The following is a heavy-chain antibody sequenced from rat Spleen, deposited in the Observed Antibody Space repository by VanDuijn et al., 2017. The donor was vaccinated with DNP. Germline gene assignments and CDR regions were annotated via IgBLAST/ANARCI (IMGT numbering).Heavy chain of an antibody. CDR2: ISYSGST. CDR3: TRGAGSPYWSFDF. CDR1: GFSITSYY. J-gene: IGHJ1*01. D-gene: IGHD5-1*01. Sequence: EVQLQESGPGLVKPSQSLSLTCSVTGFSITSYYWAWIRKFPGDKMEWIGHISYSGSTGYNPSLKSRISITRDTSKNQFFLHLNSVTTEDTATYYCTRGAGSPYWSFDFWGPGTVVTVSS. V-gene: IGHV3-1*01.